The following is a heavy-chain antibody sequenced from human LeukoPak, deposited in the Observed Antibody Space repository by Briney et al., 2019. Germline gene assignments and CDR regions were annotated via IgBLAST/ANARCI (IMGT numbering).Heavy chain of an antibody. J-gene: IGHJ4*02. CDR1: GGSISSSSYY. CDR2: IYYSGST. CDR3: AFMITFGGVFVWNY. Sequence: SETLSLTCTVSGGSISSSSYYWGWIRQPPGKGLEWIGSIYYSGSTYYNPSLKSRVTISVDTSKNQLSLKLSSVTAADTAVYYCAFMITFGGVFVWNYWGQGTLVTVSS. V-gene: IGHV4-39*01. D-gene: IGHD3-16*02.